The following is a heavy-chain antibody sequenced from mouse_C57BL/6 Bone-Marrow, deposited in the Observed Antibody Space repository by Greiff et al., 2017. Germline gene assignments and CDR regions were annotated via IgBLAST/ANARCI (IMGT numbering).Heavy chain of an antibody. CDR2: INSDGGST. Sequence: EVQLVESGGGLVQPGESLKLSCESNEYEFPSHDMSWVRKTPEKRLELVAAINSDGGSTYYPDTMERRFIISRDNTKKTLYLQLSSLRSEDSALYYCARFYDYDVGAWFAYWGKGTLVTVSA. D-gene: IGHD2-4*01. V-gene: IGHV5-2*01. J-gene: IGHJ3*01. CDR1: EYEFPSHD. CDR3: ARFYDYDVGAWFAY.